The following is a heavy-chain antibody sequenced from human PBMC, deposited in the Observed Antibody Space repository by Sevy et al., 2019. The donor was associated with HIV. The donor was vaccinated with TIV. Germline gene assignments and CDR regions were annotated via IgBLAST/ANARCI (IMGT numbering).Heavy chain of an antibody. CDR1: GFTFSSYW. V-gene: IGHV3-7*01. CDR3: ARAQQVTMLVVIGGLYFDF. Sequence: GGSLRLSCAASGFTFSSYWMTWVRQAPGKGLEWVANIKQDMSEKYYADSVKGRFNTSRGNATNSPYLQMESLRAEDTAVYYCARAQQVTMLVVIGGLYFDFWGQGTLVTVSS. D-gene: IGHD3-22*01. CDR2: IKQDMSEK. J-gene: IGHJ4*02.